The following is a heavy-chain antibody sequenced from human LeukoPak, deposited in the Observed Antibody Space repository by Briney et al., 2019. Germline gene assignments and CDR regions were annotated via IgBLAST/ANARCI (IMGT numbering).Heavy chain of an antibody. Sequence: SETLSLTCTVSGGSISSYYWSWIRQPPGKGLEWIGYIYYSGSTNYNPSLKSRVTISVDTSKNQLSLKLSSVTAADTAVYYCARDPTYYDILTGYYSDAYFDYWGQGTLVTVSS. CDR1: GGSISSYY. CDR2: IYYSGST. D-gene: IGHD3-9*01. J-gene: IGHJ4*02. V-gene: IGHV4-59*13. CDR3: ARDPTYYDILTGYYSDAYFDY.